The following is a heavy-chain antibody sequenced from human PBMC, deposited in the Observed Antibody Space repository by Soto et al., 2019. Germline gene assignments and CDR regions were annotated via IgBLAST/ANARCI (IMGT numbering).Heavy chain of an antibody. CDR1: GFKFSNYC. D-gene: IGHD2-2*01. J-gene: IGHJ6*02. CDR3: AKTVGQLLFSPTAPGPYGMDV. V-gene: IGHV3-30*18. Sequence: GVSMRLSCAASGFKFSNYCRHWVRQAPGKGLEWVAFISYDGNNKYYPDSVKGRFTISRDNSKNTLYLLMNTLRAEDTAVYYCAKTVGQLLFSPTAPGPYGMDVWGQGTTVTVSS. CDR2: ISYDGNNK.